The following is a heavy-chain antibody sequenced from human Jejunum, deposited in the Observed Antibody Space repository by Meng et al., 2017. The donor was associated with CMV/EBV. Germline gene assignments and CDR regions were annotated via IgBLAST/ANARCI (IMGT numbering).Heavy chain of an antibody. CDR2: ITASGDKS. Sequence: SGFTFSVDAMNGVRQAPGKGLEWVSGITASGDKSHYADSVKGRFTISRDNSKNTVSLQMHSLRAEDAATYYSTKAFPGGWMVSDSWGQGTLVTVSS. V-gene: IGHV3-23*01. D-gene: IGHD3-10*01. CDR3: TKAFPGGWMVSDS. CDR1: GFTFSVDA. J-gene: IGHJ5*01.